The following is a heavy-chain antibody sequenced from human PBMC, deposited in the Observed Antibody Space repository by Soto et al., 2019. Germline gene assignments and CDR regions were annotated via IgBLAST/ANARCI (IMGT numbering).Heavy chain of an antibody. CDR2: IYWDADM. CDR1: GFSLSTSGVG. V-gene: IGHV2-5*02. CDR3: EYSGVGVWGYGYGCFDY. Sequence: QITLKESGPTLVKPTQTLTLTCTFSGFSLSTSGVGVGWIRQPPGEALEWLALIYWDADMRYSSSLKTRLTITKETHKSQVVVTMAKMDPVDTAAYYCEYSGVGVWGYGYGCFDYWGPGTLVTVSS. D-gene: IGHD5-18*01. J-gene: IGHJ4*02.